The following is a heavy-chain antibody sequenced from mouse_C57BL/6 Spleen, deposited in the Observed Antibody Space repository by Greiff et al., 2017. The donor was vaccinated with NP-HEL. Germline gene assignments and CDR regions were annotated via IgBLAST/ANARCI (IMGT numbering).Heavy chain of an antibody. J-gene: IGHJ1*03. CDR1: GFNIKDYY. Sequence: EVQLHQSGAELVRPGASVKLSCTASGFNIKDYYMHWVKQRPEQGLEWIGRIDPEDGDTEYAPKFQGKATLTADKSSNTAYLQLSSLTSEDTAVYYCTTNYYVSSYWYFDVWGTGTTVTVSS. V-gene: IGHV14-1*01. D-gene: IGHD1-1*01. CDR3: TTNYYVSSYWYFDV. CDR2: IDPEDGDT.